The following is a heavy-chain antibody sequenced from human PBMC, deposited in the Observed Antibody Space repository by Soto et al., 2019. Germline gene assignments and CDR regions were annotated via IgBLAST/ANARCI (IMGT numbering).Heavy chain of an antibody. CDR3: AKEHGDYYYYYMDV. V-gene: IGHV3-30*18. CDR1: GFTFSSYG. D-gene: IGHD4-17*01. Sequence: GGSLRLSCAASGFTFSSYGMHWVRQAPGKGLEWVAVISYDGSNKYYADSVKGRFTISRDNSKSTLYLQMNSLRAEDTAVYYCAKEHGDYYYYYMDVWGKGTTVTVSS. J-gene: IGHJ6*03. CDR2: ISYDGSNK.